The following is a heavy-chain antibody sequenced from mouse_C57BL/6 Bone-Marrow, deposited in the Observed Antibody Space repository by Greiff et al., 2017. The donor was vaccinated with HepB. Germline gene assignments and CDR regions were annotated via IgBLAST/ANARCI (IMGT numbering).Heavy chain of an antibody. Sequence: VQRVESGPGLVAPSQSLSITCTVSGFSLTSYAISWVRQPPGKGLEWLGVIWTGGGTNYNSALKSRLSISKDNSKSQVFLKMNSLQTDDTARYYCASYDYVIHYAMDYWGQGTSVTVSS. CDR2: IWTGGGT. CDR3: ASYDYVIHYAMDY. J-gene: IGHJ4*01. D-gene: IGHD2-4*01. CDR1: GFSLTSYA. V-gene: IGHV2-9-1*01.